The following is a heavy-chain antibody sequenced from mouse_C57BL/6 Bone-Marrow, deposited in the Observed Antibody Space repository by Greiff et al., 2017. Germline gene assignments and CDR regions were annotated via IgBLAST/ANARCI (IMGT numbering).Heavy chain of an antibody. Sequence: VQLKESGGDLVKPGGSLKLSCAASGFTFSSYGMSWVRQTPDKRLEWVATISSGGSYTYYPDSVKGRFTISRDNAKNTLYLQMSSLKSEDTAMYYCAGWYFDVWGTGTTVTVSS. J-gene: IGHJ1*03. CDR2: ISSGGSYT. V-gene: IGHV5-6*01. CDR3: AGWYFDV. CDR1: GFTFSSYG.